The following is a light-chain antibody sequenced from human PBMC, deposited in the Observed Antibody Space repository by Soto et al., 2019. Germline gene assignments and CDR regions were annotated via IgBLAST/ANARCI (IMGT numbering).Light chain of an antibody. V-gene: IGLV2-14*03. Sequence: QSALTQPASVSGSPGQSITISCTGTSNDIGGYNYVSWYQQYPGKAPQLLIFDVSHRPSGVSTRFSGSKSGNTASLTISGLQPEDEADYYCRSYTSGSALVMFGAGTKLTVL. CDR1: SNDIGGYNY. CDR3: RSYTSGSALVM. CDR2: DVS. J-gene: IGLJ3*02.